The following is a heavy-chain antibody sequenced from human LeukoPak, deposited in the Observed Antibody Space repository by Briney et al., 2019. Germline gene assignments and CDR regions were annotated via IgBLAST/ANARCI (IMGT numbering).Heavy chain of an antibody. Sequence: SVKVSCKASGGTFSSYAFSWVRQAPGQGLEWMGGIIPIFGTANYAQKFQGRVTITTDESTSTAYMELSSLRSEDTAVYYCARALVFTMVREHPGYYFDYWGQGTLVTVSS. CDR2: IIPIFGTA. CDR3: ARALVFTMVREHPGYYFDY. D-gene: IGHD3-10*01. CDR1: GGTFSSYA. J-gene: IGHJ4*02. V-gene: IGHV1-69*05.